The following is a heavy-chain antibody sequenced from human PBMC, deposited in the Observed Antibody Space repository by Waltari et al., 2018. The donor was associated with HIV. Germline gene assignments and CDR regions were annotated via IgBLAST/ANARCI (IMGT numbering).Heavy chain of an antibody. J-gene: IGHJ5*02. CDR1: GGSISSSSYY. D-gene: IGHD3-22*01. Sequence: QLQLQESGPGLVKPSETLSLTCTVSGGSISSSSYYWGWIRQPPGKGLEWIGSIYYSGSTYYNPSLKSRVTISVDTSKNQFSLKLSSVTAADTAVYYCARDRGDSMIVVVISDNWFDPWGQGTLVTVSS. V-gene: IGHV4-39*07. CDR2: IYYSGST. CDR3: ARDRGDSMIVVVISDNWFDP.